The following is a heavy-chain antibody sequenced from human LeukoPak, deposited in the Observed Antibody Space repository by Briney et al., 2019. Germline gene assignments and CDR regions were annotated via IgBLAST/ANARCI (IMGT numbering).Heavy chain of an antibody. CDR2: IYYSGST. CDR3: ARQLGYCSSTSCYADKVDY. J-gene: IGHJ4*02. D-gene: IGHD2-2*01. Sequence: SETLSLTCTVSGGSISSSSYYWGWLRQPPGKGLEWIGSIYYSGSTYYNPSLKSRVTISVDTSKNQFSLKLSSVTAADTAVYYCARQLGYCSSTSCYADKVDYWGQGTLVTVSS. CDR1: GGSISSSSYY. V-gene: IGHV4-39*01.